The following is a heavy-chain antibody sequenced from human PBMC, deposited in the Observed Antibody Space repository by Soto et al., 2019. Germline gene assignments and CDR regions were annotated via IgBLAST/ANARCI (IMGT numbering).Heavy chain of an antibody. CDR1: GGTFSSYA. CDR2: IIPIFGTA. Sequence: QVQLVQSGAEVKKPGSSVKVSCKASGGTFSSYAISWVRQAPGQGLEWMGGIIPIFGTANYAQKFQGRVTIPADESTRTAYMELSSLRSEDTAVYYCARGQHYDFWSGYYTGRHYYYGMDVWGQGTTVTVSS. CDR3: ARGQHYDFWSGYYTGRHYYYGMDV. V-gene: IGHV1-69*12. J-gene: IGHJ6*02. D-gene: IGHD3-3*01.